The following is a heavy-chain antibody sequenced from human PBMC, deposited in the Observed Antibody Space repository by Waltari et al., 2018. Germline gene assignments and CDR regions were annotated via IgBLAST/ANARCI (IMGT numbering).Heavy chain of an antibody. CDR3: ARGARITMIVVVITGDYFDY. D-gene: IGHD3-22*01. J-gene: IGHJ4*02. CDR1: GGSISSSRYY. CDR2: IYYSGST. V-gene: IGHV4-39*01. Sequence: QLQLQESGPGLVKPSETLSLTCTVSGGSISSSRYYWGWIRQPPGTGLEWIGSIYYSGSTYYNPSLKSRVTISVDTSKNQFSLKLSSVTAADTAVYYCARGARITMIVVVITGDYFDYWGQGTLVTVSS.